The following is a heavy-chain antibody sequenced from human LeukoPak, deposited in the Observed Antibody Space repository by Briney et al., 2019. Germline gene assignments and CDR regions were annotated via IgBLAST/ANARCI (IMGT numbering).Heavy chain of an antibody. CDR3: ATPSPLRYFDWLIPPVDYYFHY. V-gene: IGHV1-2*02. D-gene: IGHD3-9*01. Sequence: ASVKVSCKASGHTFTGYHMHSVRQAPGQGLERIGWINRNSGDTNYAQKFQGRVTMTRDTSISTAYMQLSGLRSDDTAVYYCATPSPLRYFDWLIPPVDYYFHYWGQGSLVTVSS. CDR1: GHTFTGYH. J-gene: IGHJ4*02. CDR2: INRNSGDT.